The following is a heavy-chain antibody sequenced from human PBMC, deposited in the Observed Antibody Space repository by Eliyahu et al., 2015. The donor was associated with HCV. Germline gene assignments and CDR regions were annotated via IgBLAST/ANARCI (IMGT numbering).Heavy chain of an antibody. J-gene: IGHJ5*02. V-gene: IGHV4-39*01. D-gene: IGHD3-9*01. Sequence: QLQLQESGPGLVKPSETLSLTCTVSGXSITSATYTWGWIRQPPGKGLQWLGTISSSGSTYYNPSLKSRVTISVDTSMNQFSLKLTSVTAADTAVYYCARLPTGYPNWFDTWGQGTLVTVSS. CDR2: ISSSGST. CDR3: ARLPTGYPNWFDT. CDR1: GXSITSATYT.